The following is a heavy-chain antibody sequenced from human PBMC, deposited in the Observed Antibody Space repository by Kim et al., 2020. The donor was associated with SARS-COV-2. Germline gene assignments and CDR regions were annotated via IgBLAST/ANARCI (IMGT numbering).Heavy chain of an antibody. CDR1: GFTFDDYA. D-gene: IGHD4-17*01. CDR3: AKDMFLSGGDYGDSVDAFDI. J-gene: IGHJ3*02. CDR2: ISWNSGSI. V-gene: IGHV3-9*01. Sequence: GGSLRLSCAASGFTFDDYAMHWVRQAPGKGLEWVSGISWNSGSIGYADSVKGRFTISRDNAKNSLYLQMNSLRAEDTALYYCAKDMFLSGGDYGDSVDAFDIWGQGTMVTVSS.